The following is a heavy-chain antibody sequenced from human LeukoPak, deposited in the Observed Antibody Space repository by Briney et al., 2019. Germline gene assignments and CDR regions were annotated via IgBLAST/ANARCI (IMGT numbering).Heavy chain of an antibody. Sequence: AGGSLRLSCAASGFSFSSYWMHWVRQAPGKGLVWVSRINIDGSTTTYADSVKGRFTISRDNAKNTLSLQMNSLRADDTAVYYCLSDHTGHDDYWGQGTLVTVSS. CDR2: INIDGSTT. CDR3: LSDHTGHDDY. V-gene: IGHV3-74*01. J-gene: IGHJ4*02. D-gene: IGHD1-1*01. CDR1: GFSFSSYW.